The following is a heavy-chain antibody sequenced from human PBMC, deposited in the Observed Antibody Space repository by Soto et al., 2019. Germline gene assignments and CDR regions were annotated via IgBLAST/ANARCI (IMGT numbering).Heavy chain of an antibody. CDR2: ISSSGCSI. D-gene: IGHD2-2*01. J-gene: IGHJ4*02. CDR3: AKRTCSSTSCYVELDFYDY. Sequence: GGSLRLSCAVSGFTFSDYSMNWVRQAPGRGLEWISAISSSGCSIHYADSVEGRFTISRDNSKNTLYLQMNSLRAEDTAVYYCAKRTCSSTSCYVELDFYDYWGQGTLVTVSS. V-gene: IGHV3-23*01. CDR1: GFTFSDYS.